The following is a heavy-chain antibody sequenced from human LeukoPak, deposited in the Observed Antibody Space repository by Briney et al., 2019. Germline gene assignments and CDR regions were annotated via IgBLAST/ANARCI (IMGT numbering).Heavy chain of an antibody. CDR2: FDPEDGET. J-gene: IGHJ5*02. CDR1: GYTLTELS. D-gene: IGHD7-27*01. Sequence: ASVTVSCKVSGYTLTELSMHWVRQAPGKGLEWMGGFDPEDGETIYAQKFQGRVTMTEDTSTDTAYMELSSLRSEDTAVYYCATDATAPAGDAWFDPWGQGTLVTVSS. CDR3: ATDATAPAGDAWFDP. V-gene: IGHV1-24*01.